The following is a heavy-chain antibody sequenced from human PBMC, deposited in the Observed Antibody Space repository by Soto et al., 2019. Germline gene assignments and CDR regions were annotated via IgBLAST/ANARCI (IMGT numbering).Heavy chain of an antibody. CDR2: IIPIFGTS. J-gene: IGHJ6*02. V-gene: IGHV1-69*05. CDR3: AADPYCSSTSCNSYYYYGMDV. CDR1: GGTFSSYA. D-gene: IGHD2-2*01. Sequence: GASVKVSCKASGGTFSSYAISWVRQAPGQGLEWMGGIIPIFGTSNYAQKFQERVTITRDMSTSTAYMELSSLRSEDTAVYYCAADPYCSSTSCNSYYYYGMDVWGQGTTVTVSS.